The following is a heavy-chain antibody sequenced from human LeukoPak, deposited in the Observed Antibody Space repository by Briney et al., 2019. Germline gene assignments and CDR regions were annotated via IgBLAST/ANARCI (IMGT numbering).Heavy chain of an antibody. CDR1: RYTLIEYY. Sequence: SSLKVSCKASRYTLIEYYFNSVRESPGQGAESMGRFKAQSVATESAQKIHCRVTVTRDTSIRAAYMERSSLESDDTSVYYCARGGRESSTGWLDYWGQGTLVTVSS. V-gene: IGHV1-2*06. J-gene: IGHJ4*02. D-gene: IGHD6-19*01. CDR3: ARGGRESSTGWLDY. CDR2: FKAQSVAT.